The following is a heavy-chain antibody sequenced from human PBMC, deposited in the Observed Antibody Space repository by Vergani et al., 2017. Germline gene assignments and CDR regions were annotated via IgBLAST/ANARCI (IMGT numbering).Heavy chain of an antibody. Sequence: QLQLQESGPGLVKPSGTLSLTCSVSGASIRSSNYYWGWIRQPPGKGLEWIAGIYYSGSTYYNPSLKSRVTISVDTSKNQFSLKLSSVTAADTAVYFCARHSTVEWLVKLGWIDPWGQGSLVTVSS. CDR1: GASIRSSNYY. J-gene: IGHJ5*02. CDR2: IYYSGST. D-gene: IGHD6-19*01. V-gene: IGHV4-39*01. CDR3: ARHSTVEWLVKLGWIDP.